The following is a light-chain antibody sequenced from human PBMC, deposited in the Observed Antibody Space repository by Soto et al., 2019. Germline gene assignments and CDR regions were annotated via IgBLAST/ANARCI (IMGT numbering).Light chain of an antibody. CDR2: DVS. CDR1: SSDVGGYNY. Sequence: QSVLTQPASVSGSPGQSINISCTGTSSDVGGYNYVSWFQQHPGKAPKLMIHDVSYRPSGVSNRFSGSKSGNTASLTISGLQAEDEADYYCTSYTSSGPYVYGIGTKVTVL. J-gene: IGLJ1*01. CDR3: TSYTSSGPYV. V-gene: IGLV2-14*01.